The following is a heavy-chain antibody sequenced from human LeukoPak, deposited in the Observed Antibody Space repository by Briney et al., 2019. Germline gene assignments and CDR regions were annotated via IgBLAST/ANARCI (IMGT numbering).Heavy chain of an antibody. V-gene: IGHV1-18*01. D-gene: IGHD6-6*01. Sequence: ASVKVSCKASGYPFPSYDISWVRQAPGQGLEWMGRINSYSGNTEYVQNLQGRVTMTTDTSTSTTYMELRSLRSDDTAVYYCARDIAARFDSWGQGTLVTVSS. J-gene: IGHJ4*02. CDR2: INSYSGNT. CDR3: ARDIAARFDS. CDR1: GYPFPSYD.